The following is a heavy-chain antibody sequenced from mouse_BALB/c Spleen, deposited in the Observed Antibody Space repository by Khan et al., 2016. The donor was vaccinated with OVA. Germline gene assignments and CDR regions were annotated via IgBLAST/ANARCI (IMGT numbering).Heavy chain of an antibody. J-gene: IGHJ4*01. V-gene: IGHV5-6-5*01. CDR2: ISSGGST. Sequence: EVELVESGGGLVKPGGSLKLSCAASGFPLSRYAMSWVRQTPEKRLEGVASISSGGSTYYPDSVKGRFTISRDNARNILYLQMSSLRSEDTAMYYCASLYAMDYWGQGTSVTVSS. CDR1: GFPLSRYA. CDR3: ASLYAMDY.